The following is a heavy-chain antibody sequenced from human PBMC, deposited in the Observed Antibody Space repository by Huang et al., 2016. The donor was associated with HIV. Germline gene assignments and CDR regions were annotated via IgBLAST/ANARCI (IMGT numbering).Heavy chain of an antibody. CDR1: GGSITGSSYY. CDR2: IYCSGST. CDR3: ARHFSYYDSSGYTPWDAFDI. D-gene: IGHD3-22*01. Sequence: QLQLQGSGPGLVKPSETLSLTCTVSGGSITGSSYYWGWIRQPPGKGLEWVGSIYCSGSTDYNPSLKSRVTVSVDTSKNQFSLKLSSVTAADTAVYYCARHFSYYDSSGYTPWDAFDIWGQGTMVTVSS. V-gene: IGHV4-39*01. J-gene: IGHJ3*02.